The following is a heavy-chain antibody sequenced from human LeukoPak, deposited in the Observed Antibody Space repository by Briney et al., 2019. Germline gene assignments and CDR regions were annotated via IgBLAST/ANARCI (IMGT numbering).Heavy chain of an antibody. V-gene: IGHV1-46*01. Sequence: ASVNISCKASGYTFTIYFIHWVRQAPGRGLEWMGVINPSGDTTTYAQGFEGRLTMTRDTSTSTVYMDLNSLTFDDMAVYYCARDKRGSLDHWGQGTLVAVSS. CDR2: INPSGDTT. CDR3: ARDKRGSLDH. CDR1: GYTFTIYF. D-gene: IGHD3-10*01. J-gene: IGHJ4*02.